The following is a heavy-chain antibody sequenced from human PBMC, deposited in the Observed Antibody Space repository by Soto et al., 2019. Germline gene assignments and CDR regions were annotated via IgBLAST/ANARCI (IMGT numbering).Heavy chain of an antibody. CDR2: INPNSGGT. D-gene: IGHD6-13*01. CDR1: GYIFTDYY. J-gene: IGHJ6*02. CDR3: ARSLLDEYSSSWRSAYYGMDV. Sequence: ASVKVSFKASGYIFTDYYMHWVRQAPGQELGWMGWINPNSGGTNNAQKFQGRVTMTRDTSISTVYMELSALISDDTAVYYCARSLLDEYSSSWRSAYYGMDVWGQGTTVTVFS. V-gene: IGHV1-2*02.